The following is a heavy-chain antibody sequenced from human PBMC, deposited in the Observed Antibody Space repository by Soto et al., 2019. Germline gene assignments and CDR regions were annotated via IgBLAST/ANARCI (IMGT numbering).Heavy chain of an antibody. CDR3: ARGYYYGSDTGAFDI. D-gene: IGHD3-10*01. Sequence: ASVKVSCKASGYTFTDYYMHWVRQAPGQGLEWMGWINPNSGDTNYAQKLQGRVTMTTDTSTSTAYMELRSLRSDDTAVYYCARGYYYGSDTGAFDIWGQGTMVTVSS. CDR2: INPNSGDT. J-gene: IGHJ3*02. V-gene: IGHV1-2*02. CDR1: GYTFTDYY.